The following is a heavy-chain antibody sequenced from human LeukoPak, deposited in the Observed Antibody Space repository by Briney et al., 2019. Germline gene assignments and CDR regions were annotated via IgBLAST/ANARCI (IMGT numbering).Heavy chain of an antibody. CDR3: ARDSYILTGYYDAFDI. D-gene: IGHD3-9*01. J-gene: IGHJ3*02. Sequence: GGSLRLSCAASGFSVSSNYMSWVRQAPGRGLEWVSVIYSGGSTYYTDSVKGRFTTSRDNSKNTLYLQMNSLRAEDTAVYYCARDSYILTGYYDAFDIWGQGTMVTVSS. CDR1: GFSVSSNY. CDR2: IYSGGST. V-gene: IGHV3-66*01.